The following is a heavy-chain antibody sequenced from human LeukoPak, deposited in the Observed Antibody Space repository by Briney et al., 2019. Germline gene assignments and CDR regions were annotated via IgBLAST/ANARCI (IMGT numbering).Heavy chain of an antibody. CDR2: IYYSGST. CDR1: GGSISSGDYY. D-gene: IGHD5-12*01. J-gene: IGHJ4*02. V-gene: IGHV4-30-4*08. CDR3: AGNLVAKSSIDY. Sequence: SQTLSLTCTVSGGSISSGDYYWSWIRQPPGKGLEWIGYIYYSGSTYYNPSLKSRVTISVDTSKNQFSLKLSSLTAADTAVYYCAGNLVAKSSIDYWGQGTLVTVSS.